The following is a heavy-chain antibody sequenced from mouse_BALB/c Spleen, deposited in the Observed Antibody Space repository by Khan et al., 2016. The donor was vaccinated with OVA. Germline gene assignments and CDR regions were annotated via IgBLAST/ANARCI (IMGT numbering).Heavy chain of an antibody. J-gene: IGHJ3*01. CDR3: ASHLTGSVAF. D-gene: IGHD4-1*01. Sequence: EVQLVESGGDSVKPGGSLKLSCAASGFSFSSYSMSWVRQTPDKRLEWVATISSGGDYTYYPDSVKGRFTISRDNAKNTLYLQMSSLRSEDTAMYYCASHLTGSVAFWGQGTLVTVSA. CDR1: GFSFSSYS. CDR2: ISSGGDYT. V-gene: IGHV5-6*01.